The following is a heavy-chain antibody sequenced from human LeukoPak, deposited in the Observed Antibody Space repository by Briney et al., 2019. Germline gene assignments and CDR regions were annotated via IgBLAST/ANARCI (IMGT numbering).Heavy chain of an antibody. Sequence: SETLSLTCTVSGGSISSYYWSWIRQPPGKGLVWIGYIYYSGSTNYNPSLKSRVTISVDTSKNQFSLKLSSVTAADTAVYYCARNVGEGYCSSTSCYYFDYWGQGTLVTVSS. V-gene: IGHV4-59*01. J-gene: IGHJ4*02. CDR3: ARNVGEGYCSSTSCYYFDY. CDR2: IYYSGST. D-gene: IGHD2-2*01. CDR1: GGSISSYY.